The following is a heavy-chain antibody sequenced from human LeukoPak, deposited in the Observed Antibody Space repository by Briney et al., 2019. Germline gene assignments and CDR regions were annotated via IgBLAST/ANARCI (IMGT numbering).Heavy chain of an antibody. CDR3: AKGLAAAVVY. CDR2: IRGSGGST. CDR1: GFTFSSYA. D-gene: IGHD6-13*01. J-gene: IGHJ4*02. Sequence: GRTLSLSCAASGFTFSSYAMSGGRQAPGKGLEWVSAIRGSGGSTYYADPAKGRFTIPRDNSKSTLYLQMNSLRAEDTAVYYCAKGLAAAVVYWGQGTLVTVSS. V-gene: IGHV3-23*01.